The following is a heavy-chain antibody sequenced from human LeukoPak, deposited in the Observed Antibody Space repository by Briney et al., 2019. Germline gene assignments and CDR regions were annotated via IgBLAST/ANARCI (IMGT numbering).Heavy chain of an antibody. CDR1: GFTFGGFW. J-gene: IGHJ3*02. Sequence: GGSLRLSCAASGFTFGGFWMSWVRQAPGKGLEWVANIKGRFTISRDNANKSLYLQMNSLRADDTAVYYCARVDPYGGNSQGAFDIWGQGTMVIVSS. CDR3: ARVDPYGGNSQGAFDI. CDR2: I. D-gene: IGHD4-23*01. V-gene: IGHV3-7*01.